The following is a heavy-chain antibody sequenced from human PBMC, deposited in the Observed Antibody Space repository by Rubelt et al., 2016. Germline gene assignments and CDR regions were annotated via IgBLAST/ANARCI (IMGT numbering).Heavy chain of an antibody. CDR2: INPNSGGT. Sequence: MHWVRQAPGQGLEWMGWINPNSGGTNYAQKFQGWVTMTRDTSISTAYMELSRLRSDDTAVYHCARDSSSSKPGEFDYWGQGTLVTVSS. CDR3: ARDSSSSKPGEFDY. D-gene: IGHD6-6*01. V-gene: IGHV1-2*04. J-gene: IGHJ4*02.